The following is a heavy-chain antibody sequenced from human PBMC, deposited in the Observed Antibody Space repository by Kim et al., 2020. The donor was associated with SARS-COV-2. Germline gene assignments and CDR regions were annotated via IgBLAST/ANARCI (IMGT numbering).Heavy chain of an antibody. CDR3: ARGTGDYGDYGPLFYYFDY. CDR1: GGSISSYY. J-gene: IGHJ4*02. Sequence: SETLSLTCTVSGGSISSYYWSWIRQPPGKGLEWIGYIYYSGSTNYNPSLKSRVTISVDTSKNQFSLKLSSVTAADTAVYYCARGTGDYGDYGPLFYYFDYWGQGTLVTVSS. V-gene: IGHV4-59*13. CDR2: IYYSGST. D-gene: IGHD4-17*01.